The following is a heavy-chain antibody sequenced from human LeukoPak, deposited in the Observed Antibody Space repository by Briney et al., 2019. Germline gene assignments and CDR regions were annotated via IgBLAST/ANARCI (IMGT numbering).Heavy chain of an antibody. CDR2: IYTSGST. Sequence: ASETLSLTCTVSGGSISSYYWSWVRQPAGKGLEWIGRIYTSGSTNYNPSLKSRVTMSVDTSKNQFSLKLSSVTAADTAVYYCAREGYDFWSGYYHSFWFDPWGQGTLVTVSS. V-gene: IGHV4-4*07. CDR3: AREGYDFWSGYYHSFWFDP. J-gene: IGHJ5*02. CDR1: GGSISSYY. D-gene: IGHD3-3*01.